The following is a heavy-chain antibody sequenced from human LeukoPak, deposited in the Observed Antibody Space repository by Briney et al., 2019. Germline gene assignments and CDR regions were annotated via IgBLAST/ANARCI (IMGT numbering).Heavy chain of an antibody. Sequence: PGGSLRLSCAASGFTFSSYAMHWVRQAPGKGLEWVAVISYDGSNKYYADSVKGRFTISRDNSKNTLYLQMNSLRAEDSAVYYCAKLPYSSGWYYFDYWGQGTLVTVSS. V-gene: IGHV3-30-3*01. CDR1: GFTFSSYA. CDR3: AKLPYSSGWYYFDY. J-gene: IGHJ4*02. CDR2: ISYDGSNK. D-gene: IGHD6-19*01.